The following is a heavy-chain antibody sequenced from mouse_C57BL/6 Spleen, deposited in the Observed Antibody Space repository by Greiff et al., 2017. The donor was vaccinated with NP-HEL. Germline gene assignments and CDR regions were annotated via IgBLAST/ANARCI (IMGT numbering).Heavy chain of an antibody. D-gene: IGHD1-1*01. CDR3: ARIEGVITTVVARDFDY. CDR1: GFTFSDYG. CDR2: ISSGSSSI. Sequence: EVQLVESGGGLVKPGGSLKLSCAASGFTFSDYGMHWVRQAPEKGLEWVAYISSGSSSIYYADTVKGRFTISRDNAKNTLFLQMTSLRSEDTAMYYCARIEGVITTVVARDFDYWGQGTTRTVSS. V-gene: IGHV5-17*01. J-gene: IGHJ2*01.